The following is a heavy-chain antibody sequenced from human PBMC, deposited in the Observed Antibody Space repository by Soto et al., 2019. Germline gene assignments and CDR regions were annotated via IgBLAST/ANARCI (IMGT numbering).Heavy chain of an antibody. J-gene: IGHJ4*02. CDR1: GGSISSSNW. Sequence: PSETLSLTCAVSGGSISSSNWWSWVRQPPGKGLEWIGEIYHSGSTNYNPSLKSRVTISVDKSKNQFSLKLSSVTAADTAAYYCARDGGSYGHFDYWGQGILVTVSS. CDR3: ARDGGSYGHFDY. D-gene: IGHD2-15*01. V-gene: IGHV4-4*02. CDR2: IYHSGST.